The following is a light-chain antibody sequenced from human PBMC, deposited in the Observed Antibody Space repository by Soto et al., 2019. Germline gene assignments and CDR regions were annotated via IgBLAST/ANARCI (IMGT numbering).Light chain of an antibody. Sequence: DIQMTQSPSSLSASVGDRVTITCRASQSISTYLHWYQQKPGKAPNLLIYAASTLQSGVPSRFSGTGSGTEFTLTISSLQPDDFATYYCQQYNSYSWTFGQGTKVAIK. CDR2: AAS. V-gene: IGKV1-39*01. J-gene: IGKJ1*01. CDR3: QQYNSYSWT. CDR1: QSISTY.